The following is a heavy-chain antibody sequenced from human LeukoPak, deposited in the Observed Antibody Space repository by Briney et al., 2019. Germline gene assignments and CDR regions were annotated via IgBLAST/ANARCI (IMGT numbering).Heavy chain of an antibody. CDR2: INPSGGST. V-gene: IGHV1-46*01. D-gene: IGHD3-22*01. J-gene: IGHJ4*02. CDR3: ARDDQTYYYDSSGYYYGFGGDY. Sequence: ASVKVSCKASGYTFTSYYMHWVRQAPGQGLEWMGIINPSGGSTSYAQKFQGRVTMTRDTSTSTVYMELSSLRSEDTAVYYCARDDQTYYYDSSGYYYGFGGDYWGQGTLVTVSS. CDR1: GYTFTSYY.